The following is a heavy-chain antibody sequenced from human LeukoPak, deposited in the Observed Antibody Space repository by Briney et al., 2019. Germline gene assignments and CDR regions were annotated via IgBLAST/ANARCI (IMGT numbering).Heavy chain of an antibody. J-gene: IGHJ6*02. V-gene: IGHV4-59*01. CDR2: IYYSGSS. Sequence: PSETLSLTCTVSGGSISSYYWSWMRQPPGKGLEWIVYIYYSGSSNYNPSLKSRVTLSVDTSKTPFSLKLRPVPAADTAAYYCARAWDGSGSYYSPPFPYYYGMDVWGQGTTVTVSS. CDR1: GGSISSYY. CDR3: ARAWDGSGSYYSPPFPYYYGMDV. D-gene: IGHD3-10*01.